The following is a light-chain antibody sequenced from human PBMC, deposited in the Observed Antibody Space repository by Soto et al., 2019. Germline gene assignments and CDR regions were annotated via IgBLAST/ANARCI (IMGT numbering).Light chain of an antibody. CDR2: AAS. CDR1: QSISSY. V-gene: IGKV1-39*01. J-gene: IGKJ2*01. Sequence: DIPMTQSPSSLSASVGDRVTITCRASQSISSYLNWYQQKPGKAPKLLIYAASSLQSGVPSRFSGSGSGTDFTLIISSLQPEDFATYYCQQSYSTPPYTFGQGTKLEIK. CDR3: QQSYSTPPYT.